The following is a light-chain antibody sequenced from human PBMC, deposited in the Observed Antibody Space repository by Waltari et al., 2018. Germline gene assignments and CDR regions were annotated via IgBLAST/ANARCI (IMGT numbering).Light chain of an antibody. J-gene: IGKJ2*01. Sequence: IVMTQSPLSLPVTPGEPASISCRSSQSLLHSNGYNYLDWYLQKPGQSPQLLIYLGSNRASGVPDRFSGSGSGTDFTLKISRVEAGDVGVYYCMQALQTPRTFGQGTKLEIK. CDR3: MQALQTPRT. V-gene: IGKV2-28*01. CDR2: LGS. CDR1: QSLLHSNGYNY.